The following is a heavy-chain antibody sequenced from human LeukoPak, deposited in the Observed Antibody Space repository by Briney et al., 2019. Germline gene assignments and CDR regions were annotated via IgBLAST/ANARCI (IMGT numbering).Heavy chain of an antibody. V-gene: IGHV4-39*01. CDR2: IYYSGST. CDR3: ARRADYYDSSGYYHDAFDI. Sequence: SETLSLTCTVSGGSISSSSYYWGWIRQPPGKGLEWIGSIYYSGSTYYNPSLKSRVTISVDTSKNQFSLKLSSVTAADTAVYYCARRADYYDSSGYYHDAFDIWGQGTMVTASS. D-gene: IGHD3-22*01. CDR1: GGSISSSSYY. J-gene: IGHJ3*02.